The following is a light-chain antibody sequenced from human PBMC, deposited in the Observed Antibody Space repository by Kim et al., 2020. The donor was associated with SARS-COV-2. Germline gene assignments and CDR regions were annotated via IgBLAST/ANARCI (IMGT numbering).Light chain of an antibody. V-gene: IGLV7-43*01. CDR3: MLLFPGFWL. J-gene: IGLJ2*01. Sequence: QAVVTQEPSLTVSPGGTVTLTCASSTGAVTSDYYTNWFQQKPGQAPRTLIYNTNKKNSWTPARFSGSLLWGKAALTLSDVQPEDEADYYCMLLFPGFWLFGGGTKVTVL. CDR2: NTN. CDR1: TGAVTSDYY.